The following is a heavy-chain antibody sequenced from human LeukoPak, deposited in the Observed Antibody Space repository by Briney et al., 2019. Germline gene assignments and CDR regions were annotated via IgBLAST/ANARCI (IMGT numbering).Heavy chain of an antibody. CDR3: AGSVCSGYGYYFDY. Sequence: GGSLRVSCEASGYTFSSYSMNWVRQAPGQGLEWVSYISGNNSNIYYAQNLKGRFTISTDTATNSLYLQMNSLRAEDTAVYYCAGSVCSGYGYYFDYWGGGTLVTASS. V-gene: IGHV3-48*01. D-gene: IGHD5-12*01. J-gene: IGHJ4*02. CDR1: GYTFSSYS. CDR2: ISGNNSNI.